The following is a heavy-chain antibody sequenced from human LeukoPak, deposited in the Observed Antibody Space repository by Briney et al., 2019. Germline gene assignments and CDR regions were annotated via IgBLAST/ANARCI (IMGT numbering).Heavy chain of an antibody. D-gene: IGHD6-19*01. Sequence: GESLKVSCKGSGYSFSIYWIGWVRQMPGKGLEWMGIIYPGDSETRHSPSFQGQVTISADKSISTAYLQWSSLEASDTAMYYCARRDSSGWSYSWGQGTLVTVSS. J-gene: IGHJ4*02. V-gene: IGHV5-51*01. CDR2: IYPGDSET. CDR3: ARRDSSGWSYS. CDR1: GYSFSIYW.